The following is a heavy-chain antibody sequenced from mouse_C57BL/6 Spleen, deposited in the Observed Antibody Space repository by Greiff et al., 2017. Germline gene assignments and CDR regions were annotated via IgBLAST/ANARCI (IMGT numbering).Heavy chain of an antibody. CDR2: LRRGGDYI. V-gene: IGHV5-9-1*02. CDR3: TRDDDGYYYYYAMDY. D-gene: IGHD2-3*01. CDR1: GFTFSSYA. Sequence: EVHLVGSGEGLVKPGGSLKLSCAASGFTFSSYAMSWVRQTPEKRLEWVAYLRRGGDYIYYADTVTGRFPISRDNARNTLYLQMSSLKSEDTAMYYCTRDDDGYYYYYAMDYWGQGTSVTVSS. J-gene: IGHJ4*01.